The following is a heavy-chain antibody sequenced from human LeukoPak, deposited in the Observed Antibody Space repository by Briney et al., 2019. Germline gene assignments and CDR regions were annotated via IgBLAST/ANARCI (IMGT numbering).Heavy chain of an antibody. V-gene: IGHV1-69*13. CDR3: ARDRSRPAARDALDI. CDR2: VIPIFGTA. J-gene: IGHJ3*02. CDR1: GGTFSNYA. D-gene: IGHD1-1*01. Sequence: SVKVSCKASGGTFSNYAISWVRQAPGQVLEWMGGVIPIFGTANYAQKFQGRVTITADESTSTAYMELSSLRSEDTAVYYCARDRSRPAARDALDIWGQGTMVTVSS.